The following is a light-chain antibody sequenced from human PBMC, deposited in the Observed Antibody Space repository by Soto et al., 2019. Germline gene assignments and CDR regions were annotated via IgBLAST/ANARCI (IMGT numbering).Light chain of an antibody. CDR1: QSVSSN. CDR3: QQYNNWPPWT. J-gene: IGKJ1*01. Sequence: EIVTTQSPANLSVSLGERVTLSCRASQSVSSNLAWYPQKPGQAPSLLIYGASTRATGIPVRFSGSGSGTEFTLTISSLQSEDFAIYYCQQYNNWPPWTFGQGTKVEIK. CDR2: GAS. V-gene: IGKV3-15*01.